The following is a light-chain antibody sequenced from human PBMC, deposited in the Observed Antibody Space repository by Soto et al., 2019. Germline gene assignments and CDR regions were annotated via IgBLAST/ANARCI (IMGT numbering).Light chain of an antibody. CDR3: SSYTSSSTAWV. J-gene: IGLJ1*01. CDR1: SSDVGCYNY. CDR2: DVS. Sequence: QSVLTQPASVSGSPGQSITISCTGTSSDVGCYNYVSWYQQHPGKAPKLMIYDVSNRPSGVSNRVSGSKSGNTASLTISGLQAEDEADYYCSSYTSSSTAWVFGTGTKLTVL. V-gene: IGLV2-14*01.